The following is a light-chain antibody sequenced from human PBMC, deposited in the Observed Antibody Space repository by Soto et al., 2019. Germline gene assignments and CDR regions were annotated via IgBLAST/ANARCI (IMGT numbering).Light chain of an antibody. CDR2: EVS. Sequence: QSALTQPASVSGSPGQSITISCTGTSSDVCGYNYVSWYQQHPGKAPKLMIYEVSNRPSGVSNRFSGSKSGNTASLTISGLQAEDEADYYCSSYTISSTLVFGGGTKLTVL. J-gene: IGLJ2*01. CDR3: SSYTISSTLV. V-gene: IGLV2-14*01. CDR1: SSDVCGYNY.